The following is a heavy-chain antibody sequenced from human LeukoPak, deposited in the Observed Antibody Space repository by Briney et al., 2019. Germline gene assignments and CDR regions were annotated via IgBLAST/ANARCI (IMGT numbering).Heavy chain of an antibody. Sequence: ASVKVSCKASGYTFTSYYMHWVRQAPGQGLEWMGIINPSGGSTSYAQKFQGRVTMTRDTSTSTVYMELSSLRSEDTAVYYCARDRGFNYDSSGYYDFDYWGQGTLVTVSS. J-gene: IGHJ4*02. CDR2: INPSGGST. CDR1: GYTFTSYY. V-gene: IGHV1-46*01. CDR3: ARDRGFNYDSSGYYDFDY. D-gene: IGHD3-22*01.